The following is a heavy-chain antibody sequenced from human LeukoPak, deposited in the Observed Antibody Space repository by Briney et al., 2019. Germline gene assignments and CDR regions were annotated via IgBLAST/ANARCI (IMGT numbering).Heavy chain of an antibody. J-gene: IGHJ4*02. V-gene: IGHV3-30*03. CDR1: GFTFSSYA. D-gene: IGHD6-13*01. Sequence: PGGSLRLSCAASGFTFSSYAMSWVRQAPGKGLEWVAVISYDGSNKYYADSVKGRFTISRDNSKNTLYLQMNSLRTEDTAVYYCAVHPHGQQLALGYFDYWGQGTLVTVSS. CDR2: ISYDGSNK. CDR3: AVHPHGQQLALGYFDY.